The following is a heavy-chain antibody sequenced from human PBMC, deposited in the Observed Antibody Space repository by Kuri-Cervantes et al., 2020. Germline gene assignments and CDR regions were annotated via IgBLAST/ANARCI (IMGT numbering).Heavy chain of an antibody. CDR2: ISPNSGGT. V-gene: IGHV1-2*02. Sequence: ASVKVSCKASGYTLTGYYMHWVRQAPGQGLEWMGWISPNSGGTNYAQRLQGRVTMTTDTSTSTAYMELRSLRSDDTAVYYCARAGVNTPAAKGPFDPWGQGTLVTVSS. CDR3: ARAGVNTPAAKGPFDP. D-gene: IGHD2-15*01. J-gene: IGHJ5*02. CDR1: GYTLTGYY.